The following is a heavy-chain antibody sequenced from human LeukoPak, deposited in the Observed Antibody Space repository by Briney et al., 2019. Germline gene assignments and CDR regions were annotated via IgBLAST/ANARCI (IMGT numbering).Heavy chain of an antibody. Sequence: SETLSLTCAVSGGSISSSNWWSWIRQPPGKGLEWIGEVYHSGSTNYNPSLKSRVTMSVDKSKNQFSLNLNFVTAADTAVYYCATYYDSSGYRFDYWGQGTLVTVSS. V-gene: IGHV4-4*02. CDR1: GGSISSSNW. CDR3: ATYYDSSGYRFDY. D-gene: IGHD3-22*01. CDR2: VYHSGST. J-gene: IGHJ4*02.